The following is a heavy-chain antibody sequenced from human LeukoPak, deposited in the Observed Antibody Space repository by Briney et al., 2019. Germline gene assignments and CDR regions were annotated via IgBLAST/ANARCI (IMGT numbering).Heavy chain of an antibody. D-gene: IGHD6-19*01. Sequence: RSLLLSCAASGFTFSSYAMHWVRQAPGKGLEWVAVISYDGSNKFYADSVKGRFTISRDNSKNTLYLQMNSLRAEDTAVYYCAKTIRAAVASYDYWGQGTLVTVSS. V-gene: IGHV3-30*04. CDR2: ISYDGSNK. J-gene: IGHJ4*02. CDR3: AKTIRAAVASYDY. CDR1: GFTFSSYA.